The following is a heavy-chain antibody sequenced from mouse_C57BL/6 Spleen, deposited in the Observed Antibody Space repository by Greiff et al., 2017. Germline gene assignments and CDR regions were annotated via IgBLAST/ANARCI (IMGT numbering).Heavy chain of an antibody. D-gene: IGHD1-1*01. V-gene: IGHV2-2*01. CDR2: IWSGGST. CDR3: ARNFFITTVGYAMDY. Sequence: VQRVESGPGLVQPSQSLSITCTVSGFSLTSYGVHWVRQSPGKGLEWLGVIWSGGSTDYNAAFISRLSISKDNSKSQVFFKMNSLQADDTAIYYCARNFFITTVGYAMDYWGQGTSVTVSS. J-gene: IGHJ4*01. CDR1: GFSLTSYG.